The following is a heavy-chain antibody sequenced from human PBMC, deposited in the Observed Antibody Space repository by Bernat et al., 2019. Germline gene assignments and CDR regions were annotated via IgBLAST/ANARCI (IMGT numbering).Heavy chain of an antibody. D-gene: IGHD3-22*01. V-gene: IGHV3-30*18. Sequence: QVQLVESGGGVVQPGRSLRLSCAASGFTFSSYGMHWVRQAPGKGLEWVAVISYDVSNKYYADSVKGRFTISRDNSKNTLYLQMNSLRAEDTAVYYCAKDLTGVVVIEGPDYWGQGTLVTVSS. CDR1: GFTFSSYG. CDR2: ISYDVSNK. J-gene: IGHJ4*02. CDR3: AKDLTGVVVIEGPDY.